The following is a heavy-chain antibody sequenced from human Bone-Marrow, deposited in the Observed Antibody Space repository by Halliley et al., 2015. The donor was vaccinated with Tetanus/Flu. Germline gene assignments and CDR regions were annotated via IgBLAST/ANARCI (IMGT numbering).Heavy chain of an antibody. D-gene: IGHD2-15*01. Sequence: SLRLSCSASGFSVTSNSMTWVRQAPGKGLEWVAVIYGGGTTRYTDSVKGRFTVSRDNFNNTLHLQMNSLRAEDTALYYCARDPGTCSGGNCYAHTLDIWGQGTRVTVSS. CDR2: IYGGGTT. CDR3: ARDPGTCSGGNCYAHTLDI. V-gene: IGHV3-53*01. J-gene: IGHJ3*02. CDR1: GFSVTSNS.